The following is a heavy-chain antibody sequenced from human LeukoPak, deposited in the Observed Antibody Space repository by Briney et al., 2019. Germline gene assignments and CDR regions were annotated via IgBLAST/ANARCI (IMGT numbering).Heavy chain of an antibody. CDR3: ARVGTYGSGSYLSWLDY. J-gene: IGHJ4*02. CDR1: GGSISSSSYY. CDR2: IYYSGNT. D-gene: IGHD3-10*01. Sequence: SETLSLTCTVSGGSISSSSYYWGWIRQPPGKGLEWIGSIYYSGNTYYNPSLKSRVTVSVDTSKNQFSLKLSSVTAADTAVYYCARVGTYGSGSYLSWLDYWGQGTLVTVSS. V-gene: IGHV4-39*07.